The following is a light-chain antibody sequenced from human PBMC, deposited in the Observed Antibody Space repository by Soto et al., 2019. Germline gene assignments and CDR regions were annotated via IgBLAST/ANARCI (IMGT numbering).Light chain of an antibody. J-gene: IGKJ5*01. Sequence: DIQMTQSPSSLSASVGDRVTITCRASQTISSYLNWYQQKPGEPPSLLIYAATSLQSGVPSRFSGSGSGTDFTLIISRLQPEDFATYFCQQSNNTPLTFGQGTRLEIK. CDR3: QQSNNTPLT. CDR1: QTISSY. CDR2: AAT. V-gene: IGKV1-39*01.